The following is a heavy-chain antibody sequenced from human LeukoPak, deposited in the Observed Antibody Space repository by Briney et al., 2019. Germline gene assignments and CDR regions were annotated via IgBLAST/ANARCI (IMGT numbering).Heavy chain of an antibody. CDR1: GFTFSSYA. Sequence: PGGSLRLSCAASGFTFSSYAMIWVRQAPGKGLEWVSAIGGSGTSTFYADSVKGRFTTSRDNSKNTLYLQMNSLRAEDTAMYYCAKTSQGHPPYYCSMDVWGQGTTVTVSS. CDR2: IGGSGTST. CDR3: AKTSQGHPPYYCSMDV. V-gene: IGHV3-23*01. J-gene: IGHJ6*02.